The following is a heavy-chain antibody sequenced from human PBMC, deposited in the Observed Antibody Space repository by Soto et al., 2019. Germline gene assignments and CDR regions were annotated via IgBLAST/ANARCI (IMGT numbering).Heavy chain of an antibody. D-gene: IGHD3-3*01. V-gene: IGHV3-33*01. J-gene: IGHJ4*02. CDR1: GFTFSTYS. CDR3: ARDRVVINPSYYFDY. Sequence: QVQLVESGGGVVQPGRSLRLSCAASGFTFSTYSMHWVRQAPVKGPEWVSLIWHDGSNIYYADSVKGRFTISRDNSKNTRYLQMHSLSAEDTAVYYCARDRVVINPSYYFDYWGQGTLVTVSS. CDR2: IWHDGSNI.